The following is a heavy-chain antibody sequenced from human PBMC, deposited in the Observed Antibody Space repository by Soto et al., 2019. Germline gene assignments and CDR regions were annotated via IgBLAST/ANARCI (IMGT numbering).Heavy chain of an antibody. J-gene: IGHJ5*02. V-gene: IGHV3-21*01. CDR1: GFTFSNAW. Sequence: PGGSLRLSCAASGFTFSNAWMSWVRQAPGKGLEWVSSISSSSSYIYYADSVKGRFTISRDNAKNSLYLQMNSLRAEDTAVYYCARESMKFDPWGQGTLVTVSS. D-gene: IGHD3-22*01. CDR3: ARESMKFDP. CDR2: ISSSSSYI.